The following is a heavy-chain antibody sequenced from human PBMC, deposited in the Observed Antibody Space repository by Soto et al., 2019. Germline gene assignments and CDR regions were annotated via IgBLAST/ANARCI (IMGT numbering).Heavy chain of an antibody. D-gene: IGHD4-4*01. CDR2: ISYDGSNK. CDR3: ARDEYSRQLWVYYYYGMDV. J-gene: IGHJ6*02. V-gene: IGHV3-30-3*01. CDR1: GFTFSSYA. Sequence: QVQLVESGGGVVQPGRSLRLSCAASGFTFSSYAMHWFRQAPGKGLEWVAVISYDGSNKYYADSVKGRFTISRDNSKNTLYLQMNSLRAEDTAVYYCARDEYSRQLWVYYYYGMDVWAQGTTVTVSS.